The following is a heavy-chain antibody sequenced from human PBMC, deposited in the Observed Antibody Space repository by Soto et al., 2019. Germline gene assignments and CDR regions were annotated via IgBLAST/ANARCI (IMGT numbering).Heavy chain of an antibody. CDR1: GFTFSSYA. J-gene: IGHJ3*02. CDR3: ARGVYYYGSGSHDAFDI. D-gene: IGHD3-10*01. Sequence: GGSLRLSCAASGFTFSSYAMHWVRQAPGKGLEWVAVISYDGSNKYYADSVKGRFTISRDNSKNTLYLQMNSLRAEDMAVYYCARGVYYYGSGSHDAFDIWGQGTMVTVSS. CDR2: ISYDGSNK. V-gene: IGHV3-30*04.